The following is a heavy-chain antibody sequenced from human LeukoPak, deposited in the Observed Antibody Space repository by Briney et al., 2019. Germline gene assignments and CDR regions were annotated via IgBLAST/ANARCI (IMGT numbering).Heavy chain of an antibody. Sequence: QPGGSLRLSCSASGFTFSNYAIHWVRQAPGKGLEYVSTISNNGGNTNYADSVKGRFTISRDNSKNTVYLQMSTLRAEDTAVYYCVKAAGSWYGYFDYWGQGTLVTVSS. CDR3: VKAAGSWYGYFDY. CDR2: ISNNGGNT. CDR1: GFTFSNYA. D-gene: IGHD6-13*01. J-gene: IGHJ4*02. V-gene: IGHV3-64D*06.